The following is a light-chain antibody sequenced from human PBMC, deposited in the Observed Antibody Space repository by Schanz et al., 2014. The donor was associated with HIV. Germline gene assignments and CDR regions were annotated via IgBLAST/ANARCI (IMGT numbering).Light chain of an antibody. V-gene: IGLV2-8*01. J-gene: IGLJ3*02. CDR1: TSDIGGYNY. Sequence: QSALTQPPSASGSPGQSVTISCTGTTSDIGGYNYVSWYQQHPDKAPQLLIYEVNMRPSGVPDRFSGSKSGNTASLTISGLQAEDEADYYCSSYTSSSTEVFGGGTKLTVL. CDR3: SSYTSSSTEV. CDR2: EVN.